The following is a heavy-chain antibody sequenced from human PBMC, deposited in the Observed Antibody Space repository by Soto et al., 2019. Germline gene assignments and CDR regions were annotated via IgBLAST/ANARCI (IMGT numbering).Heavy chain of an antibody. V-gene: IGHV1-69*13. CDR2: IIPIFGTA. Sequence: ASVKVSCKAPGGTFSSYAISWVRQAPGQGLEWMGGIIPIFGTANYAQKFQGRVTITADESTSTAYMELSSLRSEDTAVYYCASITMIVVVITTPYYYYGMDVWGQGTTVTVSS. CDR3: ASITMIVVVITTPYYYYGMDV. CDR1: GGTFSSYA. J-gene: IGHJ6*02. D-gene: IGHD3-22*01.